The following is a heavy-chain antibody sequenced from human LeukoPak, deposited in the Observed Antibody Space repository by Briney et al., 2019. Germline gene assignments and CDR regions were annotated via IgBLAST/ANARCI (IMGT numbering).Heavy chain of an antibody. CDR2: IKQDGEEN. CDR1: GFTFSRFW. Sequence: PGGSLRLSCAASGFTFSRFWMSWVRQAPGKGLERVANIKQDGEENFYVDSVKGRFTISRDNAKNSLYLQMNSLRAEDTAVYYCARGVAAAGWYYFDYWGQGTLVTVSS. J-gene: IGHJ4*02. CDR3: ARGVAAAGWYYFDY. V-gene: IGHV3-7*01. D-gene: IGHD6-13*01.